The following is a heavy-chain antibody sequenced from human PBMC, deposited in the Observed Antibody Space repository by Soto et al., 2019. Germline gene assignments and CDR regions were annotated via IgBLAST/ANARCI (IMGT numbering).Heavy chain of an antibody. CDR1: GFTFSGYG. CDR3: ARDGVGATTFFGYFEY. J-gene: IGHJ4*02. D-gene: IGHD1-26*01. V-gene: IGHV3-33*01. CDR2: TRHDGSNT. Sequence: QVQLVESGGGVVQPGRSLRLSCAASGFTFSGYGMHWVRQAPGKGLEWVAITRHDGSNTYYADSVRGRFTISRDNSKKTLYLQMDSLRAEDTAVYYCARDGVGATTFFGYFEYWGQGTLVTVSS.